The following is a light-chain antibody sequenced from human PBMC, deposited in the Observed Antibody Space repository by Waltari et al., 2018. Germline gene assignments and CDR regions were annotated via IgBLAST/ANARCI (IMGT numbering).Light chain of an antibody. J-gene: IGKJ4*01. V-gene: IGKV3-20*01. CDR1: QSFSSSY. CDR3: QQYDRSPLT. CDR2: GVS. Sequence: EIVLTQSPGTLSLSPGERATLSCRASQSFSSSYFAWYQQKPGQAPRLLIYGVSTRATGIPDRFSGSRSGTDFTLTISRLEPEDFVVYFCQQYDRSPLTFGGGTKVEIK.